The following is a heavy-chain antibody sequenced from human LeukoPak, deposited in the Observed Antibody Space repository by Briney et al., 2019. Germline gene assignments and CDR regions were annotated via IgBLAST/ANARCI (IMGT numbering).Heavy chain of an antibody. J-gene: IGHJ4*02. CDR3: SSVSSPRRNNLFDY. CDR2: ITSSSSYL. V-gene: IGHV3-21*01. CDR1: GFTFSSYN. D-gene: IGHD1/OR15-1a*01. Sequence: PGGSLRLSCAASGFTFSSYNMNWIRQAPGKGLEWVSSITSSSSYLYYADSVKGRFTISRDNANNSLYLQMNSLRADDTAVYYCSSVSSPRRNNLFDYWGQGTLVTVSS.